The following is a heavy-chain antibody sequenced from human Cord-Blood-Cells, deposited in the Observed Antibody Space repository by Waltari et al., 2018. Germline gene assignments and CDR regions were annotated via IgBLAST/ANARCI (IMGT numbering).Heavy chain of an antibody. V-gene: IGHV1-24*01. D-gene: IGHD1-7*01. CDR2: FDPEDGET. CDR3: ATVAGWGTGTSNWFDP. Sequence: QVQLVQSGAEVKKPGASVKVSCKVSGYTLTELCMQWVRQAPGKGVEWMGGFDPEDGETIYAQKFQGKITINEDTTTNTAYMELSSLKSEDTAVYYVATVAGWGTGTSNWFDPWGQGTLVTVSS. CDR1: GYTLTELC. J-gene: IGHJ5*02.